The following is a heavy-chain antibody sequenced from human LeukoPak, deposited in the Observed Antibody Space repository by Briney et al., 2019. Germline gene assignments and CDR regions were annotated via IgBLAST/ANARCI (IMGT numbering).Heavy chain of an antibody. CDR1: GFTFSAYS. D-gene: IGHD2-8*01. V-gene: IGHV3-48*04. J-gene: IGHJ5*02. CDR2: ISTSSVNI. CDR3: ARDVSHCTDGVCSGS. Sequence: GGSLRLSCVASGFTFSAYSMNWVRQAPGKGLEWVSYISTSSVNIYYADSVKCRFTISRDNAKNSLYLQMNSLRAEDTAVYYCARDVSHCTDGVCSGSWGQGTLVTVSS.